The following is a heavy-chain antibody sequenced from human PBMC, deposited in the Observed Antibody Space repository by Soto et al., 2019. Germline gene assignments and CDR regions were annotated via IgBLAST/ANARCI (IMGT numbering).Heavy chain of an antibody. CDR1: GFTFSSYW. J-gene: IGHJ6*02. V-gene: IGHV3-74*01. CDR3: ARGLKNYYGMDV. CDR2: INSDGSGA. Sequence: EVQLVESGGGLVQPGGSLRLSCAASGFTFSSYWMHWVRQAPGKGLVWVSRINSDGSGAYYADPVKGRFTISRDNAKNTVYLQMNSLRAEDTVLYYFARGLKNYYGMDVWGQGTTVTVSS.